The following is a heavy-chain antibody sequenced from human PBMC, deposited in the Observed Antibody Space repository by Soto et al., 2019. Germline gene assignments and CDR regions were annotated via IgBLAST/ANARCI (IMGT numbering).Heavy chain of an antibody. V-gene: IGHV3-66*01. CDR2: IYSCGST. CDR3: AREVRP. D-gene: IGHD3-22*01. CDR1: GFTVSSNY. J-gene: IGHJ5*02. Sequence: EVQLVESGGGLVQPGGSLRLSCAASGFTVSSNYMSWVRQAPGKGLEWVSVIYSCGSTYFADSVKDRFSISRDNSKNTLHLQMNSLRAEDTAVYYCAREVRPWGQGTLVTVSS.